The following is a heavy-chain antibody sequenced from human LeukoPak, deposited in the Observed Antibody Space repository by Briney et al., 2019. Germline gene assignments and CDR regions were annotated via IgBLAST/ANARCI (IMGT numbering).Heavy chain of an antibody. J-gene: IGHJ5*02. D-gene: IGHD3-9*01. CDR2: IYYSGST. CDR1: GGSLSSYY. V-gene: IGHV4-59*01. Sequence: SETLSLTCTVSGGSLSSYYWSWIRQPPGKGLEWIGYIYYSGSTNSNPSLKRRLITSVDTSKIQFSLKLSAVTAADTAVYYCARASAHILTGSLPWFDPWGQGNLVTVSS. CDR3: ARASAHILTGSLPWFDP.